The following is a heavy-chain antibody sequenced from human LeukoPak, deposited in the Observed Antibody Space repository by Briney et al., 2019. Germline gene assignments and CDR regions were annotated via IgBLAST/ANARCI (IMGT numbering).Heavy chain of an antibody. D-gene: IGHD3-9*01. V-gene: IGHV4-34*01. J-gene: IGHJ5*02. CDR1: GGSFSGYY. CDR2: INHSGST. Sequence: SETLSLTCAVYGGSFSGYYWSWIRQPPGKGLEWIGEINHSGSTNYNPSLKSRVTISVDTSKNQFSLKLSSVAAADTAVYYCARGLLDDILTGYSGRWSDPWGQGTLVTVSS. CDR3: ARGLLDDILTGYSGRWSDP.